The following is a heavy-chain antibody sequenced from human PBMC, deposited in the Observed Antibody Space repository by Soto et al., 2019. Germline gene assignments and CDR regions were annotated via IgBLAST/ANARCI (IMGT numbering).Heavy chain of an antibody. Sequence: QAGGSLRLSCAASGFTFSSYWMNWVRQAPGKGLEWVANIKQDGSEKYYVDSVKGRFTISRDNAENSLFLQMNSLRAEDTAVYFCARGHLIAANWFESWGQGTLVTVSS. D-gene: IGHD6-13*01. CDR1: GFTFSSYW. CDR3: ARGHLIAANWFES. J-gene: IGHJ5*01. CDR2: IKQDGSEK. V-gene: IGHV3-7*01.